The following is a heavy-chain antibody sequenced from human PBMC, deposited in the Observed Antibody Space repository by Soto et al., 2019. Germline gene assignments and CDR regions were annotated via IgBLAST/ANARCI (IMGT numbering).Heavy chain of an antibody. CDR2: IDPSDSYT. Sequence: GESLKISCKGSGYSFTSYWISWVRQMPGKGLEWMGRIDPSDSYTNYSPSFQGHVTISADKSISTAYLQWSSLKASDTAMYYCARQGIAVAISYYYGMDVWGQGTTVTVSS. J-gene: IGHJ6*02. D-gene: IGHD6-19*01. CDR3: ARQGIAVAISYYYGMDV. V-gene: IGHV5-10-1*01. CDR1: GYSFTSYW.